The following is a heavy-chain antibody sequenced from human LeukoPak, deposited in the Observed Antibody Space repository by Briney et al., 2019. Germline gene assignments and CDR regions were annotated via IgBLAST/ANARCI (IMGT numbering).Heavy chain of an antibody. Sequence: SETLSLTCAVYGGSFSGYYWSWIRQPPGKGLEWIGEINHSGSTNYNPSLKSRVTISVDTSKIQFSLKLSSVTAADTAVYYCARLSLGYCSGGSCYSGRRAKYYFDYWGQGTLVTVSS. V-gene: IGHV4-34*01. D-gene: IGHD2-15*01. CDR3: ARLSLGYCSGGSCYSGRRAKYYFDY. CDR2: INHSGST. CDR1: GGSFSGYY. J-gene: IGHJ4*02.